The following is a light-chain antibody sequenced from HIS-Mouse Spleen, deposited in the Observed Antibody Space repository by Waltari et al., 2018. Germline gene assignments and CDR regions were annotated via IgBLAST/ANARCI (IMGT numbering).Light chain of an antibody. J-gene: IGLJ2*01. CDR3: CSYAGSSTVV. Sequence: QSALTQPASVSGSPGQSITISCTGTSSDVGSYNIVSWYQQHPGKAPKLMIYEGSKRPSGVSNRFSGAKSGNTASLTSSRLQAEDEADYYCCSYAGSSTVVFGGGTKLTVL. V-gene: IGLV2-23*01. CDR2: EGS. CDR1: SSDVGSYNI.